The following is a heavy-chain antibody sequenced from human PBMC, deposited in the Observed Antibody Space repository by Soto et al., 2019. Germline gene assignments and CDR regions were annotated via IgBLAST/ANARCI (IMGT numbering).Heavy chain of an antibody. Sequence: ASVKVSCKSSGYTFSSYGVSWVRQAPGQGLERLGWISTYTGNTKHAQKFQDRVTLTTEASTSTAYMELRSLRSDDTAVYYCVRDRCTTDRCYTHHFDVWGQGTTVTVSS. J-gene: IGHJ6*02. V-gene: IGHV1-18*04. D-gene: IGHD2-8*01. CDR3: VRDRCTTDRCYTHHFDV. CDR1: GYTFSSYG. CDR2: ISTYTGNT.